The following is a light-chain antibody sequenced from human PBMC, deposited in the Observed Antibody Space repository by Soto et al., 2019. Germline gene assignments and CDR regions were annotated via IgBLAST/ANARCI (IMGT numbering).Light chain of an antibody. Sequence: SYELTQPPSVSVAPGQTARITCGGSNIGSKSVHWYQQKPGQAPMMVVCANSDRPSGIPDRFSGSNSANTATLTISRVEAGDEADYYFHVLDSGSAHHVFGTGTKVTVL. CDR2: ANS. CDR3: HVLDSGSAHHV. CDR1: NIGSKS. V-gene: IGLV3-21*02. J-gene: IGLJ1*01.